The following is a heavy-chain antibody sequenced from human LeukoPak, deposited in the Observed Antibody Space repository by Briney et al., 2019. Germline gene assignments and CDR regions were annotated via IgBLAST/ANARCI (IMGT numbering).Heavy chain of an antibody. CDR3: AKDYRGSGYFFDV. V-gene: IGHV3-23*01. D-gene: IGHD3-3*01. Sequence: GGSLRLSCAGSGFTFSNYAMSWVRQAPGKGLEWVSVISGNGDTTYYADSVKGRFTISRDNSKNTLYLQMYSLRAEDTAIYSCAKDYRGSGYFFDVWGQGTMVAVSS. CDR1: GFTFSNYA. J-gene: IGHJ3*01. CDR2: ISGNGDTT.